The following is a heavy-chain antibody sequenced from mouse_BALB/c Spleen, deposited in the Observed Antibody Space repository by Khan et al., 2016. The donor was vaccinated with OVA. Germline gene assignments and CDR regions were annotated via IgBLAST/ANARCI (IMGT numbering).Heavy chain of an antibody. Sequence: QVQLKQSGPGLVQPSQSLSITCTVSGFSLTTYGIHWVRQSPGKGLEWLGVIWRGGSTDYNAAFMSRLNITKDNSKSQVFFKMNSLQADDTAIYYCAKNSHGNYVLGWCFDVWGAGTTVTVSS. J-gene: IGHJ1*01. D-gene: IGHD2-1*01. CDR3: AKNSHGNYVLGWCFDV. V-gene: IGHV2-5*01. CDR2: IWRGGST. CDR1: GFSLTTYG.